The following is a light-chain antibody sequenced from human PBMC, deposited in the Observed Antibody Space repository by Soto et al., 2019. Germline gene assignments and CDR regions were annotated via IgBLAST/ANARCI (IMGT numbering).Light chain of an antibody. Sequence: EIVMTQSPATLSWSPEDRVTLSCRASQSVSSNLAWYQQKPGQAPRLLIYGASTRATGIPARFSGSGSGTDFTLTISRLEPEDFAVYYCQQYGSSPPWTFGQGTKVDIK. CDR3: QQYGSSPPWT. CDR2: GAS. V-gene: IGKV3-20*01. J-gene: IGKJ1*01. CDR1: QSVSSN.